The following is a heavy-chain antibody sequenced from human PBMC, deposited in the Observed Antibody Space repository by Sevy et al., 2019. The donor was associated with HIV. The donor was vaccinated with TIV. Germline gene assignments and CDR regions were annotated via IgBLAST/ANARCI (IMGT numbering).Heavy chain of an antibody. CDR2: ISGSSGTT. CDR3: ARNLSPSGAFDI. V-gene: IGHV3-23*01. CDR1: RLTFSNYV. Sequence: GGSLRLSCAASRLTFSNYVMSWVRQAPGKGLEWLSVISGSSGTTYAAESVKGRFTISRDNSKNTLYLHMSSLGAEDTAVYYCARNLSPSGAFDIWGQGTRVTVSS. D-gene: IGHD6-25*01. J-gene: IGHJ3*02.